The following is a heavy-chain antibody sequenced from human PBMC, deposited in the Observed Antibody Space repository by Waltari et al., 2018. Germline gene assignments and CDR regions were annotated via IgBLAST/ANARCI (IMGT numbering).Heavy chain of an antibody. V-gene: IGHV5-51*01. CDR1: GYTFSSSW. D-gene: IGHD1-20*01. Sequence: EVQLMQSGTEVKKPGESLKISCKGSGYTFSSSWIGWVRQMPGKGLEWMGIMYPGDSDIRYSPSFEGQVTFSVDKSINTAYLQWRSLKASDTAMYYCARHRGIAGTTDVFDLWGQGTMVIVSS. CDR3: ARHRGIAGTTDVFDL. CDR2: MYPGDSDI. J-gene: IGHJ3*01.